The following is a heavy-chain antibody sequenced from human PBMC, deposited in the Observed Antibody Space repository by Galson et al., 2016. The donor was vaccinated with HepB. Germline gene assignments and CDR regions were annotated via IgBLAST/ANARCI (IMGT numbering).Heavy chain of an antibody. D-gene: IGHD3-3*01. Sequence: SLRLSCAASGFTVSTNYMSWVRQAPGTGLERVSVIYSGGSTYYADSVKGRFTISRNISKNTVYLQMNSLRAEDTAVYYCARGRGADFWSGYHDYWGQGTQVTVSS. CDR3: ARGRGADFWSGYHDY. CDR1: GFTVSTNY. CDR2: IYSGGST. J-gene: IGHJ4*02. V-gene: IGHV3-53*01.